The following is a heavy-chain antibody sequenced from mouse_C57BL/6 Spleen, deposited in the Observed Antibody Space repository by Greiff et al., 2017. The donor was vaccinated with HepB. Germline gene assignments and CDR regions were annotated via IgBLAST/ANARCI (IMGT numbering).Heavy chain of an antibody. CDR3: ARNYYGYWYFDV. Sequence: VQLKQPGAELVKPGASVKLSCKASGYTFTSYWMHWVKQRPGQGLEWIGMIHPNSGSTNYNEKFKSKATLTVDKSSSTAYMQLSSLTSEDSAVYYCARNYYGYWYFDVWGTGTTVTVSS. D-gene: IGHD1-1*01. J-gene: IGHJ1*03. V-gene: IGHV1-64*01. CDR2: IHPNSGST. CDR1: GYTFTSYW.